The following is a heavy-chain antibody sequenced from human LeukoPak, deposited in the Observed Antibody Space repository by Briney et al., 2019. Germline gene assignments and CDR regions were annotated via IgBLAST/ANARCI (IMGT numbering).Heavy chain of an antibody. D-gene: IGHD1-26*01. J-gene: IGHJ4*02. Sequence: GGSLRLSCAASGFTFSSYSMNWVRQAPGKGLEWVSSISSSSSYIYYADSVKGRFTISRDNAKNSLYLRMNSLRAKDTAVYYCARDKAPTIQGSYDYWGQGTLVTVSS. CDR2: ISSSSSYI. V-gene: IGHV3-21*01. CDR1: GFTFSSYS. CDR3: ARDKAPTIQGSYDY.